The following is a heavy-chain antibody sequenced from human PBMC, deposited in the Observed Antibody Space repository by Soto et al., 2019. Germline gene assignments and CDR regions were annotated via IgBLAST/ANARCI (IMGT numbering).Heavy chain of an antibody. CDR3: ARPIQLGDDY. D-gene: IGHD5-18*01. Sequence: QVQLVQSGAEVKKPGASVKVSCKASGYTFTSYDINWVRQATGQALEWMGWMNPTSGNTGYAQKFQGRVTMNRNTTINTANMELSTLRSEDTAVYYCARPIQLGDDYWGQGTLVTVSS. CDR1: GYTFTSYD. V-gene: IGHV1-8*01. CDR2: MNPTSGNT. J-gene: IGHJ4*02.